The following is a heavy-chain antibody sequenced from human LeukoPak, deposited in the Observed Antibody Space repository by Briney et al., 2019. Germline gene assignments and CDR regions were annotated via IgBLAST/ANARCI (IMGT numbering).Heavy chain of an antibody. CDR3: ARDPSAVAGFFDY. CDR1: GYSISSGYY. CDR2: IYHSGST. V-gene: IGHV4-38-2*02. D-gene: IGHD6-19*01. J-gene: IGHJ4*02. Sequence: SETLSLTCTVSGYSISSGYYWGWIRQPPGKRLEWIGSIYHSGSTYYNPSLKSRVTISVDTSKNQFSLKLSSVTAADTAVYFCARDPSAVAGFFDYWGQGTLVTVSS.